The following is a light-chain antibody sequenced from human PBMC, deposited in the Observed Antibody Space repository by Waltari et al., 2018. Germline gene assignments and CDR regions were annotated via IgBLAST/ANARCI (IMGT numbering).Light chain of an antibody. CDR1: QSIFYSSNDKNY. CDR2: WAS. CDR3: HQYYSNPLT. Sequence: DIVMTQSPDSLAVSLGERATINCKSSQSIFYSSNDKNYLAWYQQKPGQPPKLLIYWASTRESGVPDRFSGSESGTEFTLTISTLEAEDVAVYYCHQYYSNPLTFGGGTKVEIK. V-gene: IGKV4-1*01. J-gene: IGKJ4*01.